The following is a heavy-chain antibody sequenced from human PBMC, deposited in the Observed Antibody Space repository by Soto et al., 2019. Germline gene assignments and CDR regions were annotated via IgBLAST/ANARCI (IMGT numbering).Heavy chain of an antibody. CDR1: GFSLSTSGVG. J-gene: IGHJ4*02. V-gene: IGHV2-5*02. D-gene: IGHD1-26*01. CDR2: IYWDDDK. Sequence: QITLKESGPTLVKPTQTLTLTCTFSGFSLSTSGVGVGWIRQPPGKALEWLALIYWDDDKRYSPSLKGRLTTAKSTSKNQVVLTLTNMDPGDTAPYDCAPDRELLRAFDYWGQGTLVTVSS. CDR3: APDRELLRAFDY.